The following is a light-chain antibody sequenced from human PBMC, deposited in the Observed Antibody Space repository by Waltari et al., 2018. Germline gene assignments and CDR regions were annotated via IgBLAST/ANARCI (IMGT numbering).Light chain of an antibody. CDR3: LQQFTYPQT. J-gene: IGKJ1*01. Sequence: DIQMTQSPSSLSASIGDRVTIPCRASQGIRNDLVWYQQKPGKAPKCLIYGASNLQSGVPSRFSGSGSGTEFTLTISSLRPEDFATYYCLQQFTYPQTFGRGTKVEVK. CDR1: QGIRND. V-gene: IGKV1-17*01. CDR2: GAS.